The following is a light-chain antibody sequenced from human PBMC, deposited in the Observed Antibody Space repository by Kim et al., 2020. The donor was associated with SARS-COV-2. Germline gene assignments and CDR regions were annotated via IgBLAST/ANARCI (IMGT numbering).Light chain of an antibody. V-gene: IGKV3-11*01. CDR3: QQRSNWPPRGT. J-gene: IGKJ2*01. Sequence: EIVLTQSPATLSLSPGERATLSCRASQSVSSYLAWYQQKPGQAPRLLIYDASNRATGIPARFSGSGSWTDFTLTISSLEPEDFAVYYCQQRSNWPPRGTFGQGTKLEI. CDR1: QSVSSY. CDR2: DAS.